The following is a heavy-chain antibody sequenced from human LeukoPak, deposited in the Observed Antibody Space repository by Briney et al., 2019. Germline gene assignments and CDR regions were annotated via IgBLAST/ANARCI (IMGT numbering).Heavy chain of an antibody. J-gene: IGHJ4*02. D-gene: IGHD3-9*01. Sequence: GGSLRLSCAASGFTFSSYAMSWVRQAPGKGLEWVSGFGSSGGGTYYADSVKGRFTISRDNSKNTLYLQMNSLRAEDTAVYYCAKQTYDILTGSLSYFDYWGQGTLVTVSS. V-gene: IGHV3-23*01. CDR3: AKQTYDILTGSLSYFDY. CDR1: GFTFSSYA. CDR2: FGSSGGGT.